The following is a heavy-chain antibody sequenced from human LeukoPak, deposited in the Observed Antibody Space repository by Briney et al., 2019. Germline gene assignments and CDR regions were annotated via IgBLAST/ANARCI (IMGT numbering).Heavy chain of an antibody. V-gene: IGHV1-69*04. D-gene: IGHD3-10*01. J-gene: IGHJ4*02. CDR1: GGTFSSYA. Sequence: SVKVSCKASGGTFSSYAITWVRQAPGQGLEWMGRIIPILSITNYAQKFQGGVTITADKSTSTAYMELSSLRSEDTALYYCARGKVGFGELFMDYWGQGTLVTVSS. CDR3: ARGKVGFGELFMDY. CDR2: IIPILSIT.